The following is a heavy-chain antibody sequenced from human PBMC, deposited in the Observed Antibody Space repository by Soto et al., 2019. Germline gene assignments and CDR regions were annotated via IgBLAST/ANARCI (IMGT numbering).Heavy chain of an antibody. V-gene: IGHV4-30-4*01. CDR1: GGSISSGDYY. Sequence: SETLSLTCTVSGGSISSGDYYWSWIRQPPGKGLEWIGYIYYSGSTYYNPSLKSRVTISVDTSKNQFSLKLSSVTAADTAVYYCARADSSGYYPNWFDPWRQVPLVTVSS. J-gene: IGHJ5*02. CDR2: IYYSGST. D-gene: IGHD3-22*01. CDR3: ARADSSGYYPNWFDP.